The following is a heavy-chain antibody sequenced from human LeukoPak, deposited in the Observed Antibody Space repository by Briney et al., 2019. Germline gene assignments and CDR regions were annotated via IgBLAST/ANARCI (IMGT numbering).Heavy chain of an antibody. CDR1: GFTFDDYA. CDR2: TSWNSGSI. V-gene: IGHV3-9*01. J-gene: IGHJ4*02. Sequence: GGSLRLSCAASGFTFDDYAMHWVRQAPGKGLEWVSGTSWNSGSIGYADSVKGRFTISRDNAKNSLYLQMNSLRAEDTALYYCAKARAMIVAPGYWGQGTLVTVSS. D-gene: IGHD3-22*01. CDR3: AKARAMIVAPGY.